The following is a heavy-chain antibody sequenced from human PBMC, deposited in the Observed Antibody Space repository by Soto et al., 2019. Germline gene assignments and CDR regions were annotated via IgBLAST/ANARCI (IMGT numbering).Heavy chain of an antibody. J-gene: IGHJ5*02. CDR1: GGTFSSYT. D-gene: IGHD6-13*01. V-gene: IGHV1-69*02. Sequence: QVQLVQSGAEVKKPGSSVKVSCKASGGTFSSYTISWVRQAPGQGLEWMGRIIPILGIANYAQKFQGRVTITADKSTSTAYMELSSLRSEGTAVYYCARGIAAAGTNWFDPWGQGTLVTVSS. CDR3: ARGIAAAGTNWFDP. CDR2: IIPILGIA.